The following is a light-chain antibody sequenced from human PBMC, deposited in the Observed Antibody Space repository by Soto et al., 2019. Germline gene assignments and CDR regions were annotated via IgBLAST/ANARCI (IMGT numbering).Light chain of an antibody. Sequence: NGLTQFPGTLSLSPGDRATLSCRASQSLSSDSLAWYQQKPGQAPRLLIYGASSRANGIPDRFSGSGSGTDFTLTISRLEPEDFAVYYCQQYGSSRTFGQGTKVDIK. J-gene: IGKJ1*01. CDR2: GAS. V-gene: IGKV3-20*01. CDR3: QQYGSSRT. CDR1: QSLSSDS.